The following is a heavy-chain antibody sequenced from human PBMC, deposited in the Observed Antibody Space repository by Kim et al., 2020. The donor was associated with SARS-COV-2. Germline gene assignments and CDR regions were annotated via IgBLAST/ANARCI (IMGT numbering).Heavy chain of an antibody. CDR1: GYTFTSYA. D-gene: IGHD3-3*01. CDR2: MKTNTGNK. J-gene: IGHJ6*03. Sequence: ASVKVSCKASGYTFTSYAMNWVRQAPGQGLEWRGWMKTNTGNKTYAQGFTGRFVFSLDTSVSTAYLQISSRKAEDTAVYYCAIEGREEADYDFWSGYYQGGLDYYYYMDVWCKGTTVTVSS. V-gene: IGHV7-4-1*02. CDR3: AIEGREEADYDFWSGYYQGGLDYYYYMDV.